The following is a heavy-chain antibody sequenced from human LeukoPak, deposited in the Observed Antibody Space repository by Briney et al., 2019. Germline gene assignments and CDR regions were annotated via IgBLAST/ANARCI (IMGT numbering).Heavy chain of an antibody. D-gene: IGHD3-3*01. V-gene: IGHV3-74*01. CDR1: GFTFSCYW. J-gene: IGHJ5*02. CDR3: ARGRPYYDFWSGYYSPKGNWFDP. CDR2: INTDGSST. Sequence: GGSLRLSCAASGFTFSCYWMHWVRQAPGKGLVWVSRINTDGSSTSYADSVKGRFTISRDNAKNTLYLQMNSLRAEDTAVYYCARGRPYYDFWSGYYSPKGNWFDPWGQGTLVTVSS.